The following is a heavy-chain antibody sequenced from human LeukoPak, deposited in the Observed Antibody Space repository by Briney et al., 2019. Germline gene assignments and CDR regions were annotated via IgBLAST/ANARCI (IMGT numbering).Heavy chain of an antibody. V-gene: IGHV1-2*06. CDR2: INPNNGDT. CDR3: ARELVGAEFDY. D-gene: IGHD1-26*01. Sequence: GASVKVSCKASGYTFSDYYFHWVRQAPGQGLEWMGRINPNNGDTNYAQKFQGRVTMTRDTSISTAYMELSRLGSDDTAVYYCARELVGAEFDYWGQGSLVTVSS. J-gene: IGHJ4*02. CDR1: GYTFSDYY.